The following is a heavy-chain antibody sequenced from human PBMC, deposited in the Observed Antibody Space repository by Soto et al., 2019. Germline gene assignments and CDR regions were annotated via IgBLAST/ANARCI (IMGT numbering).Heavy chain of an antibody. CDR2: ITPFNGDI. J-gene: IGHJ4*02. CDR1: GYRFNSYG. Sequence: ASVKRSCKSSGYRFNSYGISSLRQPPRQGLEWMGWITPFNGDIKYAQKFQGIVTMTTHTSTKTAYMELRSLRSDDTAVYYCARDQTRGVAVSYWGQGILVTVSS. D-gene: IGHD3-10*01. V-gene: IGHV1-18*01. CDR3: ARDQTRGVAVSY.